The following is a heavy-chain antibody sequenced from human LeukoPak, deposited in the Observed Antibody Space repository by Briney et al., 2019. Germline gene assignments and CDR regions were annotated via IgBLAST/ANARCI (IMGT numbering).Heavy chain of an antibody. CDR1: GYTFTSYY. D-gene: IGHD3-3*01. CDR3: ARDAAEIFGVVTGDAFDI. V-gene: IGHV1-46*01. J-gene: IGHJ3*02. CDR2: INPSGGST. Sequence: ASVKVSCRASGYTFTSYYMHWVRQAPGQGLEWMGIINPSGGSTSYAQKFQGRVTMTRDTSTSTVYMELSSLRSEDTAVYYCARDAAEIFGVVTGDAFDIWGQGTMVTVSS.